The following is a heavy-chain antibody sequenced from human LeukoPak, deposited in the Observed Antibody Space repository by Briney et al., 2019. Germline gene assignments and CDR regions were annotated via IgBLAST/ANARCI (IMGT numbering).Heavy chain of an antibody. J-gene: IGHJ4*02. Sequence: SETLSLTCDVSGVSINTCCYHWTWIRQPPGKGLEWIGYKYYSGSTRYNSSLRSRLTISLDSSKNQFSLRLTSVTAADTAVYYCARGRSYGFDFDSWGPGTLVIVSS. CDR1: GVSINTCCYH. CDR3: ARGRSYGFDFDS. CDR2: KYYSGST. V-gene: IGHV4-61*01. D-gene: IGHD5-18*01.